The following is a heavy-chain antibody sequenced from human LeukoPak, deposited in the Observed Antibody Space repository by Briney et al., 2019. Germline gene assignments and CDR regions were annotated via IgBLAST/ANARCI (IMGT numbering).Heavy chain of an antibody. J-gene: IGHJ4*02. D-gene: IGHD6-13*01. CDR2: MNPNSGNT. V-gene: IGHV1-8*01. CDR1: GYTFTSYD. CDR3: ATVGSSSWYGLDY. Sequence: GSVKVSCKASGYTFTSYDINWVRQATGQGLEWMGWMNPNSGNTGYAQKFQGRVTMTRNTSISTAYMELSSLRSEDTAVYYCATVGSSSWYGLDYWGPGTLVTVSS.